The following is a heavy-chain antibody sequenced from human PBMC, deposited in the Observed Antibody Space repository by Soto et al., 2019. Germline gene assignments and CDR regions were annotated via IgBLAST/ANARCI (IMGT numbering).Heavy chain of an antibody. J-gene: IGHJ4*02. D-gene: IGHD4-17*01. V-gene: IGHV3-23*01. CDR1: GFSFSSFA. CDR2: IGGSGIIT. Sequence: GGSLRLSCRASGFSFSSFAMTWVRQAPGKGLEWVSSIGGSGIITYYTDSVKGRFTISRDNSGNTLFLHMNSLRADDTAVYYCAKGPNGDYVGAYDSWGQGTLVTVSS. CDR3: AKGPNGDYVGAYDS.